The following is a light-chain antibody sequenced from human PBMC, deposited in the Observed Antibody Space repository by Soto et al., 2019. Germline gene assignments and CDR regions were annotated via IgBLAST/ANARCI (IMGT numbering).Light chain of an antibody. V-gene: IGKV1-39*01. CDR3: QQSYDTVWT. CDR2: AAS. CDR1: QSIVSY. Sequence: DIPMTQSPSSLSASAGDRVTITCRASQSIVSYLNWYQQKPGKAPNLLIYAASSLQSGVPSRFSGSGSGTDFTLTISSLQPEDFATYYCQQSYDTVWTVGQGTKVEIK. J-gene: IGKJ1*01.